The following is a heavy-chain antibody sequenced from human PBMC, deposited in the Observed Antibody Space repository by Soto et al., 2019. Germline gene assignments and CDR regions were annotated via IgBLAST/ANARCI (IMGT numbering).Heavy chain of an antibody. CDR3: AKGSIVVVTVIRPDDAFDV. Sequence: EVQLLESGGGLVQPGGSLRLSCAASGFTFNNYAMNWVRQAPGKGLEWVSGISGGGGSTYYADSVKGRFIISRDTSKNTLYLEMTSLRAEDTVVYYCAKGSIVVVTVIRPDDAFDVWGQGTTVTVSS. CDR2: ISGGGGST. J-gene: IGHJ3*01. V-gene: IGHV3-23*01. D-gene: IGHD2-21*02. CDR1: GFTFNNYA.